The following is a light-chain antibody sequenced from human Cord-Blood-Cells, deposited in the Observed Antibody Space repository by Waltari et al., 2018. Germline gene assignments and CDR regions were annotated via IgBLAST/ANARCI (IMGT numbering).Light chain of an antibody. CDR1: SRDVGGYNY. J-gene: IGLJ2*01. Sequence: QSALTQPRSVSGSPGQSVTISCTGTSRDVGGYNYVSWYQQHPGKAPKLMIYDVSQRPAGVPDRFSGSKSGNTASLTISGLQAEDEADYYCCSYAGSYTFVFGGGTKLTVL. V-gene: IGLV2-11*01. CDR3: CSYAGSYTFV. CDR2: DVS.